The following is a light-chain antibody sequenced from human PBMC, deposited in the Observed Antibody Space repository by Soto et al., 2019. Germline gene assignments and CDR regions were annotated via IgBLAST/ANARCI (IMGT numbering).Light chain of an antibody. CDR1: QSVSSNY. CDR2: GAS. CDR3: QQYGSSPWT. Sequence: EIVLTQSPGTLSLSPGERATLSCRASQSVSSNYLARYQQKPGQAPRLLIYGASSRATGIPDRFSGSGSGTDFTLTISRLEPEDFAVYYCQQYGSSPWTFGKGTKVEIK. J-gene: IGKJ1*01. V-gene: IGKV3-20*01.